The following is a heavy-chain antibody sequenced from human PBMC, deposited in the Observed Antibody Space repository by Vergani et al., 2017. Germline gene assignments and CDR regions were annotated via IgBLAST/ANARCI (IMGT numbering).Heavy chain of an antibody. CDR1: GYTFTSYA. J-gene: IGHJ4*02. CDR3: ARVGAVAGPYYFDY. V-gene: IGHV1-3*01. CDR2: ITAGNGNT. Sequence: QVQLVQSGAEVKKPGASVKVSCKASGYTFTSYAMHWVRQAPGQRLEWMGWITAGNGNTKYSQKFQGRVTITRDTSASTAYMELSSLRSEDTAVYYCARVGAVAGPYYFDYWGQGTLVTVSS. D-gene: IGHD6-19*01.